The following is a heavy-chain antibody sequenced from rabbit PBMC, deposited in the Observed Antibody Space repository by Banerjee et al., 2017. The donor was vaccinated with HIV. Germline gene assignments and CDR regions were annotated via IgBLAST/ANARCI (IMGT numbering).Heavy chain of an antibody. CDR1: GFSFSSAYY. Sequence: QSSEESGGDLVKPGASLTLTCTASGFSFSSAYYMCWVRQAPGKGLEWIGCIYTDSGSAYYASWAKGRFTISKTSSTTVTLQMTSLTAADTATYFCTREGDLWGQGTLVTVS. J-gene: IGHJ6*01. CDR2: IYTDSGSA. V-gene: IGHV1S40*01. CDR3: TREGDL.